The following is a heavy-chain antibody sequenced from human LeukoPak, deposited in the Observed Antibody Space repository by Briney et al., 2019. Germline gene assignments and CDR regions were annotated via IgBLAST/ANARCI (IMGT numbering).Heavy chain of an antibody. CDR3: VRDPSNSGWAFDY. Sequence: GGSLRLSCAASGFTFSTYAMHWVRQAPGKGLKWVAMIWYNGKNKHYADSVKGRFTISRDNSKNTLDLQMNSLRADDTAVYYCVRDPSNSGWAFDYWGQGTLVTVSS. J-gene: IGHJ4*02. D-gene: IGHD6-19*01. V-gene: IGHV3-33*01. CDR2: IWYNGKNK. CDR1: GFTFSTYA.